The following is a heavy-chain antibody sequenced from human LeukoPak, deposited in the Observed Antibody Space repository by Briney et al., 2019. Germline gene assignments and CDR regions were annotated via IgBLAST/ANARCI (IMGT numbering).Heavy chain of an antibody. CDR3: ARDDGVRTEYFQH. CDR1: GFTFSRSG. CDR2: IWFDGSNK. D-gene: IGHD4-17*01. Sequence: PGGSLRLSCAASGFTFSRSGMHWVRQAPGKGLEWVAIIWFDGSNKYYADSVKGRFTISRDNAKNTLYLQMNSLRAEDTAVYYCARDDGVRTEYFQHWGQGTLVTVSS. V-gene: IGHV3-33*01. J-gene: IGHJ1*01.